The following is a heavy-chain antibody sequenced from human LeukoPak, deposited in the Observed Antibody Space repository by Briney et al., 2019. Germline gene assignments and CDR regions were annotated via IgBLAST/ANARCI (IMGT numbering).Heavy chain of an antibody. Sequence: PGGSLGLSCAASGLSFSNAWMSWVRQAPGKGLEWVGRIKSKTDGGTTDYAAPVKGRFTISRDDSNNTLYLQMNNLKTEDTAVYYCTTDRKVTINYLDYWGQGTLVTVSS. D-gene: IGHD4-17*01. CDR3: TTDRKVTINYLDY. CDR2: IKSKTDGGTT. CDR1: GLSFSNAW. V-gene: IGHV3-15*01. J-gene: IGHJ4*02.